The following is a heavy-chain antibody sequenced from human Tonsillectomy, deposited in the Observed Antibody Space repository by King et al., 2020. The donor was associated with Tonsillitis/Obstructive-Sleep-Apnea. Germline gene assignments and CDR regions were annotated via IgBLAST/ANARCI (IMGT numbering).Heavy chain of an antibody. CDR1: GGTFSSYA. CDR2: IIPILGIA. D-gene: IGHD1-1*01. Sequence: VQLVQSGAEVKKPGSSVKVSCKASGGTFSSYAISWVRQAPGQGLEWMGRIIPILGIANYAQKFQGRVTITADKSTSTAYMELSSLRSEDTAVYYCASASRTTGTIHYYYMDVWGKGTTVTVSS. CDR3: ASASRTTGTIHYYYMDV. V-gene: IGHV1-69*04. J-gene: IGHJ6*03.